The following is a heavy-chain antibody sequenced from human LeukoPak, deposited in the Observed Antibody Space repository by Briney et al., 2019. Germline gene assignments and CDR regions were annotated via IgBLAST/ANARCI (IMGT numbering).Heavy chain of an antibody. D-gene: IGHD3-22*01. CDR1: GYTFTSYY. Sequence: ASVKVSCKASGYTFTSYYMHWVRQAPGQGLEWMGIINPSGGSTNYAQKFQGRVTMTRDTSTSTVYMEMSSLRSEDTAVYYCARAYYHDYSDYHWAPDYWGQGTLVTVSS. J-gene: IGHJ4*02. V-gene: IGHV1-46*01. CDR2: INPSGGST. CDR3: ARAYYHDYSDYHWAPDY.